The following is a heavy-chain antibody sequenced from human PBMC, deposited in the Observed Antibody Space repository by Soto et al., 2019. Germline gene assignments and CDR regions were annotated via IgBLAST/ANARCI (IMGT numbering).Heavy chain of an antibody. CDR1: GYTFTSYY. J-gene: IGHJ5*02. D-gene: IGHD2-2*01. Sequence: ASVKVSCKASGYTFTSYYMHWVRQAPGQGLEWMGIINPSGGSTSYAQKFQGRVTMTRDTSTSTVYMELSSLRSEDTAVYYCARDAGEYCSSTSCYNWFDPWGQGTLVTVSS. CDR3: ARDAGEYCSSTSCYNWFDP. V-gene: IGHV1-46*01. CDR2: INPSGGST.